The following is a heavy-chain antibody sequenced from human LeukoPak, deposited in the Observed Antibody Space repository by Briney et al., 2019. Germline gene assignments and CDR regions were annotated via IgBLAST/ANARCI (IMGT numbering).Heavy chain of an antibody. CDR2: ISPDGRDK. CDR1: GFTFTTFW. V-gene: IGHV3-7*01. Sequence: PGRSLRLSCAASGFTFTTFWMTWVRQAPGKGLEWVANISPDGRDKYYVDSVKGRFTISRDNAKDSLFLQMNSLRAEDTAMYFCTRVGVGGYWGQGTLVTVSS. D-gene: IGHD3-16*01. J-gene: IGHJ4*02. CDR3: TRVGVGGY.